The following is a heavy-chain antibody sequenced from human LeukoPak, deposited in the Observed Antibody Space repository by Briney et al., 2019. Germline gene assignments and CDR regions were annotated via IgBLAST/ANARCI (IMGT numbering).Heavy chain of an antibody. J-gene: IGHJ4*02. CDR2: IKQDGSEK. D-gene: IGHD5-12*01. CDR1: GFTFSSYC. V-gene: IGHV3-7*01. CDR3: ARDLSGYDYPLDY. Sequence: GGSLSLSCAVSGFTFSSYCMSWVRHAPGKGRECVANIKQDGSEKYYVDSVKGRFTTSRDNAKNSLYLQMNSLRAEDTAVYYCARDLSGYDYPLDYWGQGTLVTVSS.